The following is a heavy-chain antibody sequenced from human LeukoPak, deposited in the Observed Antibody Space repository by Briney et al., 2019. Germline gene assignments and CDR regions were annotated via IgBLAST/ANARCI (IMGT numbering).Heavy chain of an antibody. D-gene: IGHD6-13*01. Sequence: SETLSLTCTVSGNSISSGYYWGWIRQSPGKGLEWIGGMYHSGSTYYNPSLKSRVTISVDTSKNQFSLKLSSVTAADTAVYYCARDSSSSWYGRAPLDYWGQGTLATVSS. CDR2: MYHSGST. CDR3: ARDSSSSWYGRAPLDY. CDR1: GNSISSGYY. V-gene: IGHV4-38-2*02. J-gene: IGHJ4*02.